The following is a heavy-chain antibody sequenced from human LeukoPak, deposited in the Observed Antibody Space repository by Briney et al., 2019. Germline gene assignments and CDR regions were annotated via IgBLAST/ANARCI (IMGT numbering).Heavy chain of an antibody. CDR1: GGSISSYY. CDR2: IYYSGST. J-gene: IGHJ6*03. CDR3: TRGSIAYYYMDV. V-gene: IGHV4-59*01. Sequence: PSETLSLACTVSGGSISSYYWSWIRQPPGKGLEWIGNIYYSGSTNYNPSLKSRVTISVDTSKNQFSLKLSSVTAADTAVYYCTRGSIAYYYMDVWGKGTTVTISS. D-gene: IGHD3-22*01.